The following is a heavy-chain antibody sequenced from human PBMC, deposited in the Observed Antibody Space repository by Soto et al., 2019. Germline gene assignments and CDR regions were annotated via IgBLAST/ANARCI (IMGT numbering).Heavy chain of an antibody. J-gene: IGHJ4*02. Sequence: SVKVSCKASGGTFSSYAISWVRQAPGQGLEWMGGIIPIFGTANYAQKFQGRVTITADKSTSTAYMELSSLRSEDTAVYYCARYVDYYDSSGRYFDYWGQGTLVTVSS. V-gene: IGHV1-69*06. CDR3: ARYVDYYDSSGRYFDY. CDR1: GGTFSSYA. D-gene: IGHD3-22*01. CDR2: IIPIFGTA.